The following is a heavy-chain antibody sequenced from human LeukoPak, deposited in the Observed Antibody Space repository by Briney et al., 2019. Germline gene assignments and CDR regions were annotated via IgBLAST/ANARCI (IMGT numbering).Heavy chain of an antibody. Sequence: GGSLRLSCAASGFTFSSYAMSWVRQAPGKGLEWVSATSGSGGSTYYADSVKGRFTISRDNAKNSLYLQMNSLRAEDTAVYYCARDLSGGSCDNWGQGTLVTVSS. D-gene: IGHD2-15*01. CDR2: TSGSGGST. V-gene: IGHV3-23*01. CDR3: ARDLSGGSCDN. J-gene: IGHJ4*02. CDR1: GFTFSSYA.